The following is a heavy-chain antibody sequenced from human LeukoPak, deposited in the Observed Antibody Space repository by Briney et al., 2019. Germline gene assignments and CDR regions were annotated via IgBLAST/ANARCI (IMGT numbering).Heavy chain of an antibody. CDR2: IYPGDSDT. CDR3: ARVRPQDGFDI. Sequence: GGSLEISGQGSGSLFTSYWIGGARRLPGKGREGMGIIYPGDSDTRYIPSFQGQVSISADKSISTAYLQWSSLKASDTAMYYCARVRPQDGFDIWGQGTMVTVSS. V-gene: IGHV5-51*01. CDR1: GSLFTSYW. J-gene: IGHJ3*02.